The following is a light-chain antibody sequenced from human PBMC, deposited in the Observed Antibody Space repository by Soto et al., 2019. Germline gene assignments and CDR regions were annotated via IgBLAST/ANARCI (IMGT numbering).Light chain of an antibody. J-gene: IGLJ2*01. CDR3: SSYVGSNDCVI. Sequence: QSVLTQPPSASGSPGQSVTISCTGTSSDVGGYNYVSWYQQHPGKAPKLIIYEVTQRPSGVPDRFSGSRSGNTASLTVSGLQAEDEADYYCSSYVGSNDCVIFGGGTKLTVL. CDR1: SSDVGGYNY. CDR2: EVT. V-gene: IGLV2-8*01.